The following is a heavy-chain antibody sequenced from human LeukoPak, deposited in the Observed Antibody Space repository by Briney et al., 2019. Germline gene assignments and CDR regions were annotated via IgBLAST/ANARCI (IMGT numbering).Heavy chain of an antibody. D-gene: IGHD3-3*01. CDR1: GFTFSSYA. J-gene: IGHJ4*02. CDR2: ISGSGGST. V-gene: IGHV3-23*01. Sequence: PGGSLRLSCAASGFTFSSYAMSWVRQAPGKGLEWVSAISGSGGSTYYADSVKGRFTISRDNSKNTLYLQMNSLRAEDTAVYYCAKGGVLRFLEWPIDYWGQGTLVTVSS. CDR3: AKGGVLRFLEWPIDY.